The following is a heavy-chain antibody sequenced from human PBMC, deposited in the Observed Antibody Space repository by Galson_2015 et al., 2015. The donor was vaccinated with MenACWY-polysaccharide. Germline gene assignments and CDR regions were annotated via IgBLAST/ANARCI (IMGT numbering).Heavy chain of an antibody. V-gene: IGHV3-33*08. CDR1: GFNFSIYV. J-gene: IGHJ3*02. Sequence: SLRLSCAASGFNFSIYVMTWVRQAPGKGLEWVAVIQYDGSKIVYADSVKGRFTISRDSSKNTLFLEMNSLGAEDTAVYYCAREGSRIVFHAFDTWGQGTMVTVSS. CDR3: AREGSRIVFHAFDT. D-gene: IGHD6-13*01. CDR2: IQYDGSKI.